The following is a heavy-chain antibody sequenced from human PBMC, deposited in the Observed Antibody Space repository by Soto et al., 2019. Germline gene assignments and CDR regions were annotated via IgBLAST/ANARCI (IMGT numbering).Heavy chain of an antibody. CDR1: GYTFTSYA. Sequence: GASVRVSCKASGYTFTSYAMHWVRQAPGQRLEWMGWINAGNGNTKYSQKFQGRVTITRDTSASTAYMELSSLRSEDTAGYYCARGGDYYYDSSGYFQLFSAFDIWGQGTMVTVSS. J-gene: IGHJ3*02. CDR2: INAGNGNT. D-gene: IGHD3-22*01. CDR3: ARGGDYYYDSSGYFQLFSAFDI. V-gene: IGHV1-3*01.